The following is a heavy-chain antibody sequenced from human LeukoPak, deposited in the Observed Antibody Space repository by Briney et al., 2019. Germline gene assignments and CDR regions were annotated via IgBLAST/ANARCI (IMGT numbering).Heavy chain of an antibody. Sequence: GGSLRLSCAASGFTFSNYAITWVRQAPGKGLEWVSTISSSGTNTYYADSVKGRFTISRDNSKNTLYLQMNSLRAEDTAVYYCAKDGHYDSSGFSLQYWGQGTLVTVSS. J-gene: IGHJ1*01. D-gene: IGHD3-22*01. V-gene: IGHV3-23*01. CDR2: ISSSGTNT. CDR1: GFTFSNYA. CDR3: AKDGHYDSSGFSLQY.